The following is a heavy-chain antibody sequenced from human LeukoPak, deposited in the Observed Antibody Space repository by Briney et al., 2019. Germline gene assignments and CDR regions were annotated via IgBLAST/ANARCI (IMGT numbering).Heavy chain of an antibody. CDR3: AKEDGNYGSGRYYYFDY. CDR2: IGGSGGVT. Sequence: GGSLRLSCAVSGITLSNYGMSWVRQAPGKGLEWVAGIGGSGGVTNYADSVKGRFTISRDNSKSTLYLVMNSLRAEDTAVYYCAKEDGNYGSGRYYYFDYWGQGTLVTVSS. CDR1: GITLSNYG. V-gene: IGHV3-23*01. J-gene: IGHJ4*02. D-gene: IGHD3-10*01.